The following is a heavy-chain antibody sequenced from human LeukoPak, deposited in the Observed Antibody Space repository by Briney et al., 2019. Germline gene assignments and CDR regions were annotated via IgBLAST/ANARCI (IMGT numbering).Heavy chain of an antibody. CDR2: INPDSGST. Sequence: ASVKVSCKASGHTFTGYYMHWMRQAPGQGLEWMGWINPDSGSTNYAQKFQGRVTMARDTSISTAYMELSRLRSDDTAVYYCARPGYGPDFYGSGSYYNVPFDYWGQGTLVTVSS. CDR3: ARPGYGPDFYGSGSYYNVPFDY. J-gene: IGHJ4*02. D-gene: IGHD3-10*01. V-gene: IGHV1-2*02. CDR1: GHTFTGYY.